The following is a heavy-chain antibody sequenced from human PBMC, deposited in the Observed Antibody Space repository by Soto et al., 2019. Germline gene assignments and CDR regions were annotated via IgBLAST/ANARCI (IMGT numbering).Heavy chain of an antibody. D-gene: IGHD6-19*01. Sequence: PSETLSLTCTVSGVSISSYYWSWIRQPPGKGLEWIGYIYYSGSTNYNPSLKSRVTISVDTSKNQFSLKLSSVTAADTAVYYCAREIAVAGTWWFDPWGQGTLVTVSS. CDR3: AREIAVAGTWWFDP. CDR2: IYYSGST. V-gene: IGHV4-59*01. CDR1: GVSISSYY. J-gene: IGHJ5*02.